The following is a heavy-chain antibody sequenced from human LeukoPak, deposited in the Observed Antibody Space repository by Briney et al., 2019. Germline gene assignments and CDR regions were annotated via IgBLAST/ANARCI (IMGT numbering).Heavy chain of an antibody. Sequence: GGSLRLSCAASGFTFSSYEMNWVRQAPGKGLEWVSYISSSGSTIYYADSVKGRFTISRDNAKNSLYLQMNSLRAEDTAVYYCATEPGGYSYGFDYWGQGTLVTVSS. V-gene: IGHV3-48*03. CDR3: ATEPGGYSYGFDY. D-gene: IGHD5-18*01. CDR2: ISSSGSTI. CDR1: GFTFSSYE. J-gene: IGHJ4*02.